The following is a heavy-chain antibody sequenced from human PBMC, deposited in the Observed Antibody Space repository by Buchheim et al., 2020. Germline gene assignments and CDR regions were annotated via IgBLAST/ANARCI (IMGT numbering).Heavy chain of an antibody. J-gene: IGHJ4*02. CDR1: GFTFTNAW. Sequence: EVQLVESGGDLVQPGGSLRLSCSASGFTFTNAWMNWVRQAPGKGLEWVGRIRSRSDGGTADYAAPVQGRFTISRDDSKHTLYLEMDSLKTEDTAVYYCTTSPGFYATSPFDYWGQGSL. D-gene: IGHD2/OR15-2a*01. CDR3: TTSPGFYATSPFDY. CDR2: IRSRSDGGTA. V-gene: IGHV3-15*07.